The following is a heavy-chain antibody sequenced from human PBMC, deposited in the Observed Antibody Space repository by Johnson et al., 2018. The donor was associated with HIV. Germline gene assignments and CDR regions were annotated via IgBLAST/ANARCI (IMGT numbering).Heavy chain of an antibody. V-gene: IGHV3-NL1*01. J-gene: IGHJ3*02. CDR1: GFTFSSYP. CDR2: INWNGGST. CDR3: ARGPARADAFDI. D-gene: IGHD6-6*01. Sequence: QVQLVESGGGVVQPGRSLRLSCAASGFTFSSYPMHWVRQAPGKGLEWVSGINWNGGSTGYADSVKGRFTVSRDNSKNTLYLQMNSLRAEDTAVYYCARGPARADAFDIWGQGTMVTVSS.